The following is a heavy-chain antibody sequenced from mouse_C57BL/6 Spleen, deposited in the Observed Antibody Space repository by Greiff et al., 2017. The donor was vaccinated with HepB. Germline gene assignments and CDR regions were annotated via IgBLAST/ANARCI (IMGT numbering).Heavy chain of an antibody. Sequence: QVQLQQSGAELVRPGTSVKMSCKASGYTFTNYWIGWAKQRPGHGLECIGDIYPGGGYTNYNEKFKGKATLTADKSSSTAYMQFSSLTSEDSAIYYCARKDYDYDPYYFDYWGQGTTLTVSS. V-gene: IGHV1-63*01. D-gene: IGHD2-4*01. CDR3: ARKDYDYDPYYFDY. CDR1: GYTFTNYW. J-gene: IGHJ2*01. CDR2: IYPGGGYT.